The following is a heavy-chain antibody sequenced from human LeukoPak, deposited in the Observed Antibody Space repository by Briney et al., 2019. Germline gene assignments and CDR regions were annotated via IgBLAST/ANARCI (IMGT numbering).Heavy chain of an antibody. D-gene: IGHD1-7*01. CDR2: IIPILRSA. CDR3: ARDRANIGTPLKAFDI. Sequence: SVKVSCKASGYTFTSYGISWVRQAPGQGLEWMGAIIPILRSANYAQKFQGRGTITTDESTRTVYMELSSLRSEDTAVYLCARDRANIGTPLKAFDIWGQGTMVTVSA. J-gene: IGHJ3*02. CDR1: GYTFTSYG. V-gene: IGHV1-69*05.